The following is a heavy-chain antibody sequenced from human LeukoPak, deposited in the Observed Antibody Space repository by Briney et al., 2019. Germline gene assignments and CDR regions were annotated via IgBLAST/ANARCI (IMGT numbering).Heavy chain of an antibody. CDR1: GLIVSSNY. J-gene: IGHJ4*02. CDR2: IKQDGSEK. D-gene: IGHD5-18*01. CDR3: ARVGSEYSYGKFDY. V-gene: IGHV3-7*01. Sequence: GGSLRLSCAASGLIVSSNYMTWVRQAPGKGLEGVANIKQDGSEKYYVDSVKGRFTISRDNAKISLFLEMKSLRAEDTAVYYCARVGSEYSYGKFDYWGQGTLVTVSS.